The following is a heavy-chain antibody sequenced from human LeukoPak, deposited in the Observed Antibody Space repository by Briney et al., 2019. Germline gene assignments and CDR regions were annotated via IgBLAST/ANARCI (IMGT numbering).Heavy chain of an antibody. CDR3: AKDKEFSLGDDRHY. Sequence: GGSLRLSCAASGFTFSRYVMTWVRQAPGKGLEWVSGISGSDDTYYADAVKGRFTISRDNSKNMVYLQMNSLRAEDTAVYYCAKDKEFSLGDDRHYWGQGTLVTVSS. J-gene: IGHJ4*02. D-gene: IGHD3-16*01. CDR2: ISGSDDT. V-gene: IGHV3-23*01. CDR1: GFTFSRYV.